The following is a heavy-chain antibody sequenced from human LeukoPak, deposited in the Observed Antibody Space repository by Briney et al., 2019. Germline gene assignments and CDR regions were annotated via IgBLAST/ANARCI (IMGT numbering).Heavy chain of an antibody. CDR2: IYYSGST. V-gene: IGHV4-59*01. Sequence: PSETLSLTCTVSGASISSYFWSWVRQPPGKGLEWIGYIYYSGSTNYNPSLKSRVTISLDTSKNQFSLNLSSVTAADTAVYYCAKSRSGNTDTNYYMDVWGKGTSVTVSS. D-gene: IGHD2/OR15-2a*01. CDR1: GASISSYF. CDR3: AKSRSGNTDTNYYMDV. J-gene: IGHJ6*03.